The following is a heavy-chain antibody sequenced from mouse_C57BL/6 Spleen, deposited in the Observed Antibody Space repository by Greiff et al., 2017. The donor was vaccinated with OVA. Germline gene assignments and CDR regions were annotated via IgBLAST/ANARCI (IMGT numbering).Heavy chain of an antibody. CDR1: GFTFSDYY. D-gene: IGHD1-1*01. J-gene: IGHJ3*01. Sequence: EVKLMESEGGLVQPGSSMKLSCTASGFTFSDYYMAWVRQVPEKGLEWVANINYDGSSTYYLDSLKSRFIISRDNAKNILYLQMSSLKSEDTATYYCARDRDNYGSSPFAYWGQGTLVTVSA. V-gene: IGHV5-16*01. CDR3: ARDRDNYGSSPFAY. CDR2: INYDGSST.